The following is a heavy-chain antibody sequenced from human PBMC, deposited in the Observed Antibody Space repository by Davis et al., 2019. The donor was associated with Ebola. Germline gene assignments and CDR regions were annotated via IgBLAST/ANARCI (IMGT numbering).Heavy chain of an antibody. CDR3: TTEDIVVVVAAPFDY. CDR1: GFTFSNAW. Sequence: PGGSLRLSCAASGFTFSNAWMSWVRQAPGKGLEWVGRIKSKTDGGTTDYAAPVKGRFTISRDDSKNTLYLQMNSLKTEDTAVYYCTTEDIVVVVAAPFDYWGQGTLVTVSS. CDR2: IKSKTDGGTT. V-gene: IGHV3-15*01. J-gene: IGHJ4*02. D-gene: IGHD2-15*01.